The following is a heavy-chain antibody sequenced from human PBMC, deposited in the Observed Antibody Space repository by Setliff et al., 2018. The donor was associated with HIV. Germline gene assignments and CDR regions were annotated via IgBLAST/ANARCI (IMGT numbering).Heavy chain of an antibody. Sequence: HPGGSLRLSCAASRFTFSSYWMSWVRQAPGKGLEWVANIKQDGSEKYYVESVKGRFTISRDNANNSLYLQMNSLRAEDTAVYYCARGARGYSYGWGQGTLVTVSS. CDR1: RFTFSSYW. CDR3: ARGARGYSYG. CDR2: IKQDGSEK. D-gene: IGHD5-18*01. V-gene: IGHV3-7*01. J-gene: IGHJ4*02.